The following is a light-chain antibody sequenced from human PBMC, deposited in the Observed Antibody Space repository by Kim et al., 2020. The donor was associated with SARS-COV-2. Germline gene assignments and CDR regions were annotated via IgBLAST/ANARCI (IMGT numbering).Light chain of an antibody. J-gene: IGKJ5*01. V-gene: IGKV3-20*01. CDR1: HPLSPSK. CDR2: GAS. CDR3: QQYGGSPPST. Sequence: PWAGATLSGRASHPLSPSKLAGYQQQPGQPPRLLIYGASTRATGVPDRFSGRGSEADFTLTISRLETEDFAVFYCQQYGGSPPSTFGQGTRLEIK.